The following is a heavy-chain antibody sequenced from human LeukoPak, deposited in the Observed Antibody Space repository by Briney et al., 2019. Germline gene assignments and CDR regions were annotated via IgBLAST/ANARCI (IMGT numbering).Heavy chain of an antibody. CDR1: DYSISSAYY. Sequence: SETLSLTCTVSDYSISSAYYWGWIRQPPGKGLEWIGSIFHSGSTYYNPSLKSRVTISVDTSKNQFSLKLSSVTAADTAFYYCARAANPGEISYYFDYWGQGTLVTVSS. CDR3: ARAANPGEISYYFDY. D-gene: IGHD7-27*01. V-gene: IGHV4-38-2*02. J-gene: IGHJ4*02. CDR2: IFHSGST.